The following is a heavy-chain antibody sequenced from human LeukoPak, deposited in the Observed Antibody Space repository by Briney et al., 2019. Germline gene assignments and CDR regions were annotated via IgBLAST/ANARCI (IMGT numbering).Heavy chain of an antibody. CDR3: AKGEYYYDSSGDY. Sequence: GGSLRLSCAASGFTFSSYGMHWVRQAPGKGLEWVAVIWYDGSNKYYADSVKGRFTISRDNSKNTLYLQMNSLRAEDTAAYYCAKGEYYYDSSGDYWGQGTLVTVSS. J-gene: IGHJ4*02. CDR1: GFTFSSYG. V-gene: IGHV3-33*06. D-gene: IGHD3-22*01. CDR2: IWYDGSNK.